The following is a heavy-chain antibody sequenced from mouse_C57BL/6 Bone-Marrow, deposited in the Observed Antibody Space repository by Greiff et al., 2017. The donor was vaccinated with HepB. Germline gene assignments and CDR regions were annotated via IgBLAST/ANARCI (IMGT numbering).Heavy chain of an antibody. Sequence: QVQLKQPGAELVRPGSSVKLSCKASGYTFTSYWMHWVKQRPIQGLEWIGNIDPSDSETHYNQKFKDKATLTVDKSSSTAYMQLSSLTSEDSAVYYCARYGSSYAWFAYWGQGTLVTVSA. CDR3: ARYGSSYAWFAY. D-gene: IGHD1-1*01. V-gene: IGHV1-52*01. CDR2: IDPSDSET. J-gene: IGHJ3*01. CDR1: GYTFTSYW.